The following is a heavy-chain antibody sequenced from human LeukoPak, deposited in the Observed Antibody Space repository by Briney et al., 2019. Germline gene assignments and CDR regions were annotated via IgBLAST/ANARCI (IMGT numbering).Heavy chain of an antibody. CDR3: ARDAAQQQLAEFDY. Sequence: GRSLRLSCAASGFTFSSYAMHWVRQAPGKGLEWVSSISSSSYIYYADSVKGRFTISRDNAKNSLYLQMNSLRAEDTAVYYCARDAAQQQLAEFDYWGQGTLVTVSS. CDR1: GFTFSSYA. V-gene: IGHV3-21*01. D-gene: IGHD6-13*01. J-gene: IGHJ4*02. CDR2: ISSSSYI.